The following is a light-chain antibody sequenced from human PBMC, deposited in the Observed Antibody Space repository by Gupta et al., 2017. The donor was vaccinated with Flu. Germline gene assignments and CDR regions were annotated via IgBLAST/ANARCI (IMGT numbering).Light chain of an antibody. CDR1: SSDVGGYYY. CDR3: SSDRNSSTPWV. J-gene: IGLJ3*02. CDR2: EVS. Sequence: SSDVGGYYYVSWHQHPPGKAPNLMIYEVSNRSSGVSSRFSASKSDNTASMTTAALQAEDDADYYCSSDRNSSTPWVFGGGTKLTVL. V-gene: IGLV2-14*01.